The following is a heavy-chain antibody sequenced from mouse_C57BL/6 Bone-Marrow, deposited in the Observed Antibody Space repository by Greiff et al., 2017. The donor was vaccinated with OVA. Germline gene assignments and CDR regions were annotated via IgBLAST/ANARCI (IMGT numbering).Heavy chain of an antibody. J-gene: IGHJ1*03. Sequence: VKLQESGAELVKPGASVKISCKASGYAFSSYWMNWVKQRPGKGLEWIGQIYPGDGDTNYNGKFKGKATLTADKSSSTAYMQLSSLTSEDSAVYFCARWGYYYGSREYFDVWGTGTTVTVSS. CDR1: GYAFSSYW. V-gene: IGHV1-80*01. CDR2: IYPGDGDT. CDR3: ARWGYYYGSREYFDV. D-gene: IGHD1-1*01.